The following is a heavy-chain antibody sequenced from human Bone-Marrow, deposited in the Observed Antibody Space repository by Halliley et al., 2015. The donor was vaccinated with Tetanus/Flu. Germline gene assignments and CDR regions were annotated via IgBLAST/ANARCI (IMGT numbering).Heavy chain of an antibody. D-gene: IGHD1-1*01. CDR2: TYYRSKWNI. V-gene: IGHV6-1*01. J-gene: IGHJ4*01. CDR3: AREEGNWYYFDY. Sequence: TLSLTCAMSGDSVSSNSAAWNWIRQSPSRGLEWLGRTYYRSKWNIDYAVSVKSRITINPDTSRNQFSLQLNSVTPEDTAVYYCAREEGNWYYFDYWGQGTLVTVSS. CDR1: GDSVSSNSAA.